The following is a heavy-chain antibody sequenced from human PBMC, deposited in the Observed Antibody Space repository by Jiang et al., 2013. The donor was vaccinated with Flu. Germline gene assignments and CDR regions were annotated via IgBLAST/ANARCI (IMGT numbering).Heavy chain of an antibody. CDR3: ARHKWFYYGSGSYSL. CDR2: IDPSGSYI. J-gene: IGHJ4*02. V-gene: IGHV5-10-1*01. CDR1: GYNFNTYW. Sequence: GAEVKKPGESLKVSCKASGYNFNTYWISWVRQMPGKGLEWMGRIDPSGSYIKYSPSFEGHVTISGDKSTRTAYLQWSSLKASDTAMYYCARHKWFYYGSGSYSLWGQGTLVTVSS. D-gene: IGHD3-10*01.